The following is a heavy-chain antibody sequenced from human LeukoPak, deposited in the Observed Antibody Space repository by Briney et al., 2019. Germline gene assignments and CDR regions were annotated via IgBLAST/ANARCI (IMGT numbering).Heavy chain of an antibody. V-gene: IGHV3-21*01. D-gene: IGHD1-20*01. CDR2: ISSSSSYV. CDR3: ATSHYNWNALSIFDY. CDR1: GFTFSSYS. J-gene: IGHJ4*02. Sequence: SGGSLRLSCAASGFTFSSYSMNWVRQAPGKGLEWVSSISSSSSYVYYADSVKGRFTISRDNAKNSLYLQMNSLRAEDTAVYYCATSHYNWNALSIFDYRGQGTLVTVSS.